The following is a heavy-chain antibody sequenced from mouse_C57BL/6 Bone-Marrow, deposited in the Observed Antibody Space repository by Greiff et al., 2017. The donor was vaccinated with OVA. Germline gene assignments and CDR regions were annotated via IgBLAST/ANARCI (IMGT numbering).Heavy chain of an antibody. CDR3: TREDPSYAMDY. CDR2: IYPGNSDT. Sequence: VQLQQPGAELVKPGASVKVSCKASGYTFTSYWMHWVKQRPGQGLEWIGAIYPGNSDTSYNQKFKGKAKLTAVTSASTAYMELSSLTNEDSAVYYCTREDPSYAMDYWGQGTSVTVSS. CDR1: GYTFTSYW. V-gene: IGHV1-5*01. J-gene: IGHJ4*01.